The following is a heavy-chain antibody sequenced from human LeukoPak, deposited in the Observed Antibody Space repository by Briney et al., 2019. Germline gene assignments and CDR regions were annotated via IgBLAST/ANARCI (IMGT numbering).Heavy chain of an antibody. CDR1: GFTFSTYS. J-gene: IGHJ4*02. Sequence: GGSLRLSCAASGFTFSTYSMNWVRQAPGKGLEWVSYISSSGSTIYYADSVKGRFTISRDNAKNSLYLQMNSLRAEDTAVYYCARDTAYSSSWTWFDYWGQGTLVTVSS. CDR3: ARDTAYSSSWTWFDY. CDR2: ISSSGSTI. D-gene: IGHD6-13*01. V-gene: IGHV3-48*04.